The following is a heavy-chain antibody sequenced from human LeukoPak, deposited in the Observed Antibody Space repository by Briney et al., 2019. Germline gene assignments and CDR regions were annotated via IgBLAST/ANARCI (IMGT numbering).Heavy chain of an antibody. CDR3: ARDEPFDY. CDR1: GFTVSSNY. J-gene: IGHJ4*02. CDR2: ISSSSSDI. Sequence: PGGSLRPSCAASGFTVSSNYMSWARQAPGKGLEWVSSISSSSSDIYYADSVKGRFTISRDNAKNSLYLQMNSLRAEDTAVYYCARDEPFDYWGQGTLVTVSS. V-gene: IGHV3-21*01.